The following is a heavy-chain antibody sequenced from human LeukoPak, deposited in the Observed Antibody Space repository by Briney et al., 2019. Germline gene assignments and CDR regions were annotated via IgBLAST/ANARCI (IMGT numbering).Heavy chain of an antibody. CDR2: IWYDGSNK. D-gene: IGHD3-10*01. Sequence: GRSLRLSCAASGFTFSSYGMHWVRQAPGKGLEWVAVIWYDGSNKYYADSVKGRFTISRDNSKNTLYLQMNSLRAEDTAVYYCARAGWAMVRGVMHSYFDYWGQGTLVTVSS. V-gene: IGHV3-33*01. CDR1: GFTFSSYG. CDR3: ARAGWAMVRGVMHSYFDY. J-gene: IGHJ4*02.